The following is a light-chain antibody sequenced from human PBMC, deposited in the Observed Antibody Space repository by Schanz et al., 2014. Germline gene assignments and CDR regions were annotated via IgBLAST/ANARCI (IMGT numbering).Light chain of an antibody. CDR1: QSVSSSF. J-gene: IGKJ3*01. V-gene: IGKV3-20*01. CDR3: QQYGSSPLT. Sequence: EIVLTQSPGTLSLSPGERATLSCRASQSVSSSFLAWYQQKPGQAPRLLIYGVFNRATGIPDRFSGSGSGTDFTLTISRLEPEDFAVYYCQQYGSSPLTFGPGTKVDIK. CDR2: GVF.